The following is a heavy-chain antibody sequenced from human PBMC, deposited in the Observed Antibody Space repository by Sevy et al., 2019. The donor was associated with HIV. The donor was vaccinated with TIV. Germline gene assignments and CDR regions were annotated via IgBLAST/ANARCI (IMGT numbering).Heavy chain of an antibody. CDR3: AREGSNDYTSGWYADS. J-gene: IGHJ4*02. CDR1: GFTFSSFD. Sequence: GGSLRLSCAGSGFTFSSFDMNWVRQAPGKGLEWVSHISVGGGTTYYAGSVRGRFTISRDNAKNSLYLQMNSLRPEDTALYYCAREGSNDYTSGWYADSWGQGTLVTVSS. V-gene: IGHV3-48*03. D-gene: IGHD6-19*01. CDR2: ISVGGGTT.